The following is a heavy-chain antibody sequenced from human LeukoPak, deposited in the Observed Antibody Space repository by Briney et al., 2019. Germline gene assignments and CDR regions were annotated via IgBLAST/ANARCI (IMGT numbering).Heavy chain of an antibody. V-gene: IGHV4-39*01. CDR3: ARLSIEVVPASDWFDP. J-gene: IGHJ5*02. CDR2: IYYSGST. Sequence: PSETLSLTCTVSGGSISSSSYYWGWIRQPPGKGLEWIGSIYYSGSTYYNPSLKSRVTISVDTSKNQFSLKLCSVTAADTAVYYCARLSIEVVPASDWFDPWGQGTLVTVSS. CDR1: GGSISSSSYY. D-gene: IGHD2-2*01.